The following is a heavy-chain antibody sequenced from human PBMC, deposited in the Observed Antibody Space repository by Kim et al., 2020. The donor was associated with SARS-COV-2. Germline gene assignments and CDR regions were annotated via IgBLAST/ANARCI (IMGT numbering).Heavy chain of an antibody. CDR2: IYTSGST. J-gene: IGHJ1*01. V-gene: IGHV4-4*07. CDR1: GGSISSYY. CDR3: ARDLGVDRDCGGDCYSPEYFQH. D-gene: IGHD2-21*01. Sequence: SETLSLTCTVSGGSISSYYWSWIRQPAGKGLEWIGRIYTSGSTNYNPSLKSRVTMSVDTSKNQFSLKLSSVTAADTAVYYCARDLGVDRDCGGDCYSPEYFQHWGQGTLVTVSS.